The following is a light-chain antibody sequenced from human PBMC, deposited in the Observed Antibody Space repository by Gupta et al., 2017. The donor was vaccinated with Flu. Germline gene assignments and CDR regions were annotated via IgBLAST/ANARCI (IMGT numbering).Light chain of an antibody. J-gene: IGKJ4*01. V-gene: IGKV3-20*01. Sequence: EMVLTQSPGTLSLSPGERATLSCRASQSVSSSYLAWYQQKPGQAPRLLIYGASSRATGIPDRLSGSGSGTDFTLTISRLEPEDFAVYYCQQYGSSPQLTFGGGTKVEIK. CDR1: QSVSSSY. CDR2: GAS. CDR3: QQYGSSPQLT.